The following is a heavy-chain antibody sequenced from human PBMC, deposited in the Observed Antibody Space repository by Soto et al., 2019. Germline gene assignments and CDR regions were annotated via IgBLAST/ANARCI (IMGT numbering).Heavy chain of an antibody. D-gene: IGHD2-21*02. Sequence: EVHLVASGGGLVQPGGSLRLSCVASGFTFDYYWMHWVRQAPGEGLLWVSRLQTDGSHPDYAASVKGRFTISRDNAKNTLYLQMSYLRVEYMAVYLCARGGDLDYWGQGTLVTVSS. V-gene: IGHV3-74*01. CDR3: ARGGDLDY. CDR1: GFTFDYYW. J-gene: IGHJ4*02. CDR2: LQTDGSHP.